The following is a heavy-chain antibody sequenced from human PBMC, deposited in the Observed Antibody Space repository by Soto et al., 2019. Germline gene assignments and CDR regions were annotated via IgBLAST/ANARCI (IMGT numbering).Heavy chain of an antibody. D-gene: IGHD2-15*01. Sequence: DVQLLESGGHLVQPGGSLRLSCAASGFTFSSYAMSWVRQAPGKGLEWVSSVSAGGDMTYYSDSVKGRFTISRDNSNNSLFLHMNSLRIEDTAPYYCPRGDRGGLGSPASYYFSGLDVWGQGATVTVS. J-gene: IGHJ6*02. CDR3: PRGDRGGLGSPASYYFSGLDV. CDR1: GFTFSSYA. V-gene: IGHV3-23*01. CDR2: VSAGGDMT.